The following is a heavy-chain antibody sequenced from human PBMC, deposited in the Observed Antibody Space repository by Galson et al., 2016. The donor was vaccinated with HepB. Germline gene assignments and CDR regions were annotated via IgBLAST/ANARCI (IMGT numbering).Heavy chain of an antibody. D-gene: IGHD2/OR15-2a*01. Sequence: SETLSLTCTVSGDSISSTTDYFWGWIRQPPGKGLEWIGTIYYTGSRFYNPSLMSRVTISVDTSKNQFSLSLTSVTAADTAVYYCARHSPPTFSDDYAIHHWGQGTLVAVSS. V-gene: IGHV4-39*01. CDR1: GDSISSTTDYF. CDR3: ARHSPPTFSDDYAIHH. J-gene: IGHJ1*01. CDR2: IYYTGSR.